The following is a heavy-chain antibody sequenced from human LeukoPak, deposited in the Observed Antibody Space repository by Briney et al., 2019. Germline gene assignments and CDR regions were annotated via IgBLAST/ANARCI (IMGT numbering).Heavy chain of an antibody. D-gene: IGHD3-10*01. Sequence: PGRSLRLSCAASGFTFSSYAMHWVRQAPGKGLEWVAVISYDGSNKYYADSVKGRFTISRDNSKNTLYLQMNSLRAEDTAVYYCAPGSYYFDYWGQGTLVTVSS. V-gene: IGHV3-30-3*01. CDR3: APGSYYFDY. CDR1: GFTFSSYA. J-gene: IGHJ4*02. CDR2: ISYDGSNK.